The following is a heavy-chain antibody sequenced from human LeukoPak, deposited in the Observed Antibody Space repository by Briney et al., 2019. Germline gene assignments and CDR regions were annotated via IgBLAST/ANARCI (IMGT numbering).Heavy chain of an antibody. Sequence: GASVKVSCKASGNIFTSYYIHWVRQAPGQGLEWMGVINPSGDTTTYAQKFQGRVTMTRDMSTSTVYMELSSLRSEDTAVYYCAGSFYDLLVYFDYWGQGTLVTVSS. V-gene: IGHV1-46*01. J-gene: IGHJ4*02. D-gene: IGHD5/OR15-5a*01. CDR3: AGSFYDLLVYFDY. CDR1: GNIFTSYY. CDR2: INPSGDTT.